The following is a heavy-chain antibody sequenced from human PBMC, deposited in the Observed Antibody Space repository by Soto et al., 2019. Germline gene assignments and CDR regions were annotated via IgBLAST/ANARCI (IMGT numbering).Heavy chain of an antibody. J-gene: IGHJ4*02. CDR2: ISWNSGSI. V-gene: IGHV3-9*01. CDR3: ANGGQMLTEGGGY. Sequence: EVQLVESGGGLVQPGRSLRLSCAASGFTFDDYAMHWVRQAPGKGLEWVSGISWNSGSIGYADSVKGRFTISRDNAKNSLYLQMNSLRAEDTGLYYCANGGQMLTEGGGYWGQGTLVTVSS. D-gene: IGHD3-16*01. CDR1: GFTFDDYA.